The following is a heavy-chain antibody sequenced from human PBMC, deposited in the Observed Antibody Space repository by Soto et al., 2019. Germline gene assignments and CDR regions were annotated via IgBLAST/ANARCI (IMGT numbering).Heavy chain of an antibody. D-gene: IGHD6-6*01. J-gene: IGHJ3*02. CDR1: GFTFSSYA. Sequence: GGSLRLSCAASGFTFSSYAMSWVRQAPGKGLEWVSAISGSGGSTYYADSVKGRFTISRDNSKNTLYLQMNSLRAEDTAVYYCAKVDSSSPSVLDAFDIWGQGTMVTVSS. V-gene: IGHV3-23*01. CDR3: AKVDSSSPSVLDAFDI. CDR2: ISGSGGST.